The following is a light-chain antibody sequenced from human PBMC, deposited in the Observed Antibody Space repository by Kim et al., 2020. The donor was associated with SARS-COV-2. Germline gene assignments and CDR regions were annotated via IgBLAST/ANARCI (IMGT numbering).Light chain of an antibody. CDR1: QSVSSSS. V-gene: IGKV3-20*01. Sequence: LAPGERATLSCRASQSVSSSSLAWYQRKPGQAPRLLIYGASSRATGIPDRFSGSGSGTDFTLTISRLEPEDFVVYYCQQYGDSPTFGGGTKVEIK. CDR2: GAS. J-gene: IGKJ4*01. CDR3: QQYGDSPT.